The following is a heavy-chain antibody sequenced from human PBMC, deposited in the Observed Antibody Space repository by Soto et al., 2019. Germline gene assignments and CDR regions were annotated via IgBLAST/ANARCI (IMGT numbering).Heavy chain of an antibody. CDR3: ARTPRAIVAAKGTLDL. J-gene: IGHJ4*02. CDR2: ISTSTGNT. D-gene: IGHD5-12*01. V-gene: IGHV1-18*04. Sequence: QVQLVQSGGEVKKPGASVTVSCKASGYTFTTFGITWVRQAPGQGLEWLGWISTSTGNTNYAQKLQGRVTLTTDTSTRTAYMELRSLTSDDTAVYYCARTPRAIVAAKGTLDLWGQGTLITVSS. CDR1: GYTFTTFG.